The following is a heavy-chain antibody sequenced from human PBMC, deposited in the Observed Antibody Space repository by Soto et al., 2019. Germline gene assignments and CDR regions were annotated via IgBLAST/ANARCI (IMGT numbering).Heavy chain of an antibody. Sequence: PSETLSLTCVVSGYSISSGYYWGWIRQPPGKGLEWIGNVHHSGITYYSPSLKSRVSISRDTSKNHYSLNLSSVTAADTAVYYCARAGDTMIRGVIIMNYYGMDVWGHGTTVTVSS. V-gene: IGHV4-38-2*01. CDR3: ARAGDTMIRGVIIMNYYGMDV. J-gene: IGHJ6*02. CDR2: VHHSGIT. D-gene: IGHD3-10*01. CDR1: GYSISSGYY.